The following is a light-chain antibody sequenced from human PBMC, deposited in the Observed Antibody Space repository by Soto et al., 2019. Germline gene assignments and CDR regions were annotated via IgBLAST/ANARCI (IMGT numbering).Light chain of an antibody. CDR2: GAS. CDR3: HQRSSWPPDT. J-gene: IGKJ5*01. V-gene: IGKV3-11*01. Sequence: EIVMTQSPATLSVSPGERATLSCRASQSVHTFLAWYQQKPGQAPRLLIYGASTRATGVPARFSGSGSGTDFTLTISSLEPEDFAVYYCHQRSSWPPDTFGQGTRLEIK. CDR1: QSVHTF.